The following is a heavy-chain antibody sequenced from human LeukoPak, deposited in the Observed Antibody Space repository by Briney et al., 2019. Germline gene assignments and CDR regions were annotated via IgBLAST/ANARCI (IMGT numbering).Heavy chain of an antibody. Sequence: PSETLSLTCTVSGGSISSGGYYWSWIRQHPGKGLEWIGYIYYSGSTYYNPSLKSRVTIPVDTSKNQFSLKLSSVTAADTAVYYCARDRDGDYGSAFDIWGQGTMVTVSS. D-gene: IGHD4-17*01. V-gene: IGHV4-31*03. CDR2: IYYSGST. CDR1: GGSISSGGYY. CDR3: ARDRDGDYGSAFDI. J-gene: IGHJ3*02.